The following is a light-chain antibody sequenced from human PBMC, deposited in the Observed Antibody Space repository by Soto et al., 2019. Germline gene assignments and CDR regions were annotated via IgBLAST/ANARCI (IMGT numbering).Light chain of an antibody. V-gene: IGKV4-1*01. J-gene: IGKJ2*01. CDR1: QTVLDSSTNKSY. CDR2: WAS. Sequence: VLTQSPDSLAVSLGERATVNCKSSQTVLDSSTNKSYVAWYQKKPGHPPKLLVHWASTRESGVPDRFSGGESGTDFTLTIASLQAEDVAVYYCHQYYTTPQTFGQGTKVDIK. CDR3: HQYYTTPQT.